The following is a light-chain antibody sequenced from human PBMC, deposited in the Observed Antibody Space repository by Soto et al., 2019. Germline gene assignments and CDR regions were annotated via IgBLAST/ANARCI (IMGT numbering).Light chain of an antibody. Sequence: EIVLTQSPGTLSLSPGERATLSCRASQSVSYYLAWYQQKPGQAPRLLIYGAASRATGIPDRFSGSGSGTDFTLTISSLEPEDFAVYFCQHYGSSPYTFGQGTKGDIK. CDR3: QHYGSSPYT. CDR1: QSVSYY. J-gene: IGKJ2*01. CDR2: GAA. V-gene: IGKV3-20*01.